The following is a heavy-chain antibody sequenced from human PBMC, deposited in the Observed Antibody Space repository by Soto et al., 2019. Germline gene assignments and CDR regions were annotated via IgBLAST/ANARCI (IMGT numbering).Heavy chain of an antibody. V-gene: IGHV4-39*01. CDR2: IYYSGST. J-gene: IGHJ6*04. CDR1: GGSISSSSYY. D-gene: IGHD3-22*01. CDR3: ARLGTVVTSRDV. Sequence: SETLSLTCTVSGGSISSSSYYWGWIRQPPGKGLEWIGSIYYSGSTYYNPSLKSRVTISVDTSKNQFSLKLSSVTAADTAVYYCARLGTVVTSRDVWGKGTTVTVSS.